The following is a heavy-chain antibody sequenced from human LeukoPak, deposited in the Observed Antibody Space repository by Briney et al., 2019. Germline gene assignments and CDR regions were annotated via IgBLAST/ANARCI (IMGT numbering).Heavy chain of an antibody. CDR3: AKGTGYWDYYYYMDV. CDR2: ITGSGATT. CDR1: GFTFSGHG. V-gene: IGHV3-23*01. Sequence: PGGSLRLSCAASGFTFSGHGMNWVRQAPGKGLEWVSGITGSGATTYYADSVKGRFTISRDNSKNTLYLQMNSLRAADTAVYYCAKGTGYWDYYYYMDVLGKGTTVTVSS. J-gene: IGHJ6*03. D-gene: IGHD3-22*01.